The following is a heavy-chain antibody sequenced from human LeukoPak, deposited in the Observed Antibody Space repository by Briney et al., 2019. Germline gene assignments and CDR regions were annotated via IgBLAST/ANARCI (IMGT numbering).Heavy chain of an antibody. V-gene: IGHV4-4*09. CDR3: GRILRYPFYMDV. J-gene: IGHJ6*03. Sequence: SETLSLTCTVSGDSISSYYWSWIRQPPGKGLEWIGYIYPRGTTNYNPSLRSRVTISVDPSENQFSLKLSSVTAADTAVYYCGRILRYPFYMDVWGKGTTVTVSS. D-gene: IGHD3-9*01. CDR1: GDSISSYY. CDR2: IYPRGTT.